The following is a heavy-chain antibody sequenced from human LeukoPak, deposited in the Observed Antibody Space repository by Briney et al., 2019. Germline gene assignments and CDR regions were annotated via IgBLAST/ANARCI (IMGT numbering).Heavy chain of an antibody. CDR1: GFPFRSYA. CDR3: AKDAWKRFDY. D-gene: IGHD1-1*01. V-gene: IGHV3-23*01. CDR2: ISGSA. Sequence: PGGSLRLACAASGFPFRSYAMAWVRQAPGKGLEWVSTISGSAYYADSVKGRFTISRDNSKNTLYLQMNSLRVEDSAVYYCAKDAWKRFDYWGHGTLVTVSS. J-gene: IGHJ4*01.